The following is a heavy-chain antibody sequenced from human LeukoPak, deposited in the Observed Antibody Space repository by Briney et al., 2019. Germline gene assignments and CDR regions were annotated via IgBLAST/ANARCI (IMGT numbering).Heavy chain of an antibody. D-gene: IGHD6-19*01. CDR3: ARASAVAGTRHY. Sequence: PGGSLRLSCAASGFTFSSYSMNWVRQAPGKGLEWVSSISSSSSYRYYADSVKGRFTISRDNAKNSLYLQMNSLRAEDTAVYYCARASAVAGTRHYWGRGTLSPSPQ. V-gene: IGHV3-21*01. J-gene: IGHJ4*02. CDR2: ISSSSSYR. CDR1: GFTFSSYS.